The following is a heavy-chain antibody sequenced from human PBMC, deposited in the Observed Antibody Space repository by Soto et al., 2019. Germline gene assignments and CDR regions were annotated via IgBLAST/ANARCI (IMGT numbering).Heavy chain of an antibody. V-gene: IGHV4-31*03. CDR1: GASINSGGYY. Sequence: SETLSLTCTVSGASINSGGYYWIWIRQLPGKGLEWIGYIYFSGSTYYNPSLESRVTISLDTSQNQFSLKLSSVTAADTAMYFCASGDAWEALLAHWGQGILVTVSS. J-gene: IGHJ4*02. CDR3: ASGDAWEALLAH. CDR2: IYFSGST. D-gene: IGHD4-17*01.